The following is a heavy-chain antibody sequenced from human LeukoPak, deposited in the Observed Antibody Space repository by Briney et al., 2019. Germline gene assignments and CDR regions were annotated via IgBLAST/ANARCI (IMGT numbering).Heavy chain of an antibody. J-gene: IGHJ3*01. CDR3: ARVGVYGGIRGAFDV. CDR1: GFTFSSYA. D-gene: IGHD4-23*01. Sequence: PGRSLRLSCAASGFTFSSYAMHWVRQAPGKGLEWVAVISYDGSNKYYADSVKGRFTMSRDKAKNSLYLQLNSLRAEDTAVYYCARVGVYGGIRGAFDVWGQGTMVTVSS. CDR2: ISYDGSNK. V-gene: IGHV3-30-3*01.